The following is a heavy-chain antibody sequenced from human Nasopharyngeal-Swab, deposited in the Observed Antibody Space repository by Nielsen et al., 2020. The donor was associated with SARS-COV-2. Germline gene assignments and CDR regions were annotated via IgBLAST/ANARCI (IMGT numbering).Heavy chain of an antibody. CDR3: ARPGYDSSGYTSYFDY. Sequence: RQAPGKGLEWIGSIYYSGSTYYNPSLKSRVTISVDTSKNQFSLKLSSVTAADTAAYYCARPGYDSSGYTSYFDYWGQGTLVTVSS. J-gene: IGHJ4*02. D-gene: IGHD3-22*01. CDR2: IYYSGST. V-gene: IGHV4-39*01.